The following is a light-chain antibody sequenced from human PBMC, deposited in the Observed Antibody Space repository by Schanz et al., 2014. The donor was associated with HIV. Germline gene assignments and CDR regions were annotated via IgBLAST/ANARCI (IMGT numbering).Light chain of an antibody. J-gene: IGLJ3*02. CDR1: SSDVGGYNY. CDR2: DVD. CDR3: GSYSSGDSHWV. Sequence: QSALTQPASVSGSPGQSITISCTGTSSDVGGYNYVSWYQHHPGKAPKLMIYDVDNRPSGVSWRFSASKSGNTASLTISGLQAEDEADYYCGSYSSGDSHWVFGGGTKLTVL. V-gene: IGLV2-14*03.